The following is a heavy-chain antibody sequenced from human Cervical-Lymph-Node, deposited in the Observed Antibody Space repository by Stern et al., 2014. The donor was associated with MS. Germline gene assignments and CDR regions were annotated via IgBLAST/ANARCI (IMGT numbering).Heavy chain of an antibody. CDR1: GFTFRTYG. CDR3: ARYSHRRHYIDSDFFDY. V-gene: IGHV3-33*01. Sequence: QVQLEESGGGVVQPGRSLRLSCAASGFTFRTYGMHWVRQAPGKGLEWVAVIWSDGSNKNYADAVKGRFTVYRDNSKNTLYLQMNSLRVEDTDVYYCARYSHRRHYIDSDFFDYWGQGTLVTVSS. CDR2: IWSDGSNK. J-gene: IGHJ4*02. D-gene: IGHD3-16*02.